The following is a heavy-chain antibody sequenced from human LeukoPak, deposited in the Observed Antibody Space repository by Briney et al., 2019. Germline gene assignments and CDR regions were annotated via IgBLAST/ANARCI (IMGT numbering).Heavy chain of an antibody. V-gene: IGHV4-38-2*02. J-gene: IGHJ4*02. D-gene: IGHD2-15*01. Sequence: LETLSLTCAVSGYSISSGYYWGWIRQPPGKGLEWIGTIYHSGSTYYNPSLKSRVTISVDTSKNQFSLKLSSVTAADTAVYYRAREGSGGSCYDWGQGTLVTVSS. CDR3: AREGSGGSCYD. CDR2: IYHSGST. CDR1: GYSISSGYY.